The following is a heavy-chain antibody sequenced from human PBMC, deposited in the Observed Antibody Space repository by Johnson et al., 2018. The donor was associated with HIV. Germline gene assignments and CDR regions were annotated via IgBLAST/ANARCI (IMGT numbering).Heavy chain of an antibody. D-gene: IGHD4-23*01. Sequence: QVQLVESGGGVVQPGRSLRLSCAASGFPFSTFAMHWVRQAPGKGLEWVAVISYDGSNKYYADSVKGRFTISRDNSKNTLSLQMNSLRVEDTAVYYCARGDWLTVVTSPDAFDIWGQGTMVTVSS. CDR3: ARGDWLTVVTSPDAFDI. CDR1: GFPFSTFA. V-gene: IGHV3-30*03. CDR2: ISYDGSNK. J-gene: IGHJ3*02.